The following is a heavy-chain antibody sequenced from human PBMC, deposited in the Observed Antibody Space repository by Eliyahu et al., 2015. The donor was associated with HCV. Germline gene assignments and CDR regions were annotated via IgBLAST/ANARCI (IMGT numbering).Heavy chain of an antibody. CDR2: VYYSGST. V-gene: IGHV4-59*01. D-gene: IGHD6-19*01. Sequence: QVHLQESGPGLVKPSEPLSLTXTVXGAPLSGSYXXFIRQSPGKGLEWIGYVYYSGSTKYNPVFESRVTIFVDTSKNQFSLELKSVTAADTAVYYCARSSGWYTFWFDPWGQGTLVTVSS. CDR1: GAPLSGSY. J-gene: IGHJ5*02. CDR3: ARSSGWYTFWFDP.